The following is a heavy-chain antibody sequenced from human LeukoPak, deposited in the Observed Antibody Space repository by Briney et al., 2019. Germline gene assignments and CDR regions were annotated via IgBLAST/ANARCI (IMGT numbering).Heavy chain of an antibody. J-gene: IGHJ6*03. D-gene: IGHD3-10*01. CDR1: GFTFSGSA. Sequence: PGGSLRLSCAASGFTFSGSAMHWVRQASGKGLEWVGRIRSKANSYATAYAASVKGRSTISRDDSKNTAYLQMNSLKTEDTAVYYCTTGLWFGELNYYCYYMDVWGKGTTVTVSS. V-gene: IGHV3-73*01. CDR2: IRSKANSYAT. CDR3: TTGLWFGELNYYCYYMDV.